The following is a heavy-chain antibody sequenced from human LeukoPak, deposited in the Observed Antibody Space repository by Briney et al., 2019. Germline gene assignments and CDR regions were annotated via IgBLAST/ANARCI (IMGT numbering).Heavy chain of an antibody. V-gene: IGHV5-51*01. CDR1: GYSFTSYW. Sequence: GESLKISCKGSGYSFTSYWIGWVRQMPGKGLEWMGIIYPGDSDTRYSPSFQGQVTISADKSISTAYLQWSSLKASDTAMYYCARRGYYYDSSGYSPPSPSNWFDPWGQGTLVTVSS. CDR3: ARRGYYYDSSGYSPPSPSNWFDP. CDR2: IYPGDSDT. D-gene: IGHD3-22*01. J-gene: IGHJ5*02.